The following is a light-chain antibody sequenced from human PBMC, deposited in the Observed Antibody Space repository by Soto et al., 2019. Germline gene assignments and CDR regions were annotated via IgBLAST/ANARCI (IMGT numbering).Light chain of an antibody. CDR3: QSYXXXXXXXV. CDR1: SGSIASNY. V-gene: IGLV6-57*04. J-gene: IGLJ2*01. Sequence: NFMLTQPHSVSESPGKTVTISCTRSSGSIASNYVQWYQQRPGSAPTTVIYEDNQRPSGVPDRFSGSIDSSSNSASLTISXXXXEDEXDYYCQSYXXXXXXXVFGXGT. CDR2: EDN.